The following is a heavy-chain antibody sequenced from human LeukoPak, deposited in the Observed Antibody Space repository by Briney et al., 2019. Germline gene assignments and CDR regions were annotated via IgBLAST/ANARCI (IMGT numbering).Heavy chain of an antibody. D-gene: IGHD3-22*01. CDR2: ISGSGGST. CDR1: GFTFSSYA. J-gene: IGHJ4*02. Sequence: GGSLRLSSAASGFTFSSYAMSWVRQAPGKGLEWVSAISGSGGSTYYADSVKGRFTISRENSKNTLYLQMNRLRAEDTAVYYCAKDLIEYYYDSSGGYYFDYWGQGTLVTVSS. CDR3: AKDLIEYYYDSSGGYYFDY. V-gene: IGHV3-23*01.